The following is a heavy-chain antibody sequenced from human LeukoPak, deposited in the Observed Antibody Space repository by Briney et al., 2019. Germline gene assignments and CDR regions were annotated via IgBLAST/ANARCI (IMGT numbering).Heavy chain of an antibody. J-gene: IGHJ4*02. Sequence: PGGSLRLSCAASGFTFGSYWMSWVRQAPGKGLEWVANIKPDGSEKYYVDSVKGRFTISRDNAKNSLYLQMNSLRAEDTAVFYCTRKNQPDYWGQGTLVTVSS. V-gene: IGHV3-7*01. CDR3: TRKNQPDY. CDR2: IKPDGSEK. CDR1: GFTFGSYW. D-gene: IGHD1-14*01.